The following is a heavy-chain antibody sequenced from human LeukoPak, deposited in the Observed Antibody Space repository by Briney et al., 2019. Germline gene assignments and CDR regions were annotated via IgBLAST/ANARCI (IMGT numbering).Heavy chain of an antibody. V-gene: IGHV4-59*01. CDR3: TRAPNPYYFDD. CDR2: IYYSGST. Sequence: SETLSLTCTVSDGSMSSYYWSWIRQPPGKGLEWIGYIYYSGSTNYNPSLKSRVTISIDTSKNQFSLNLSSVTAADTAVYYCTRAPNPYYFDDWGQGTLVTVSS. CDR1: DGSMSSYY. J-gene: IGHJ4*02.